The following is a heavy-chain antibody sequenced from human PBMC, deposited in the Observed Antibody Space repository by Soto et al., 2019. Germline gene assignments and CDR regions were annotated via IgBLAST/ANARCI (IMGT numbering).Heavy chain of an antibody. Sequence: QVQLQESGPGLVKPSETLSLTCTVSGGSISSYYWSWIRQPPGKGLEWIGYIYYSGSTNYNPSPKSRVTISVDTSKNQFSLKLSSVTAADTAVYYCARSYYYYGMDVWGQGTTVTVSS. CDR2: IYYSGST. V-gene: IGHV4-59*08. J-gene: IGHJ6*02. CDR1: GGSISSYY. CDR3: ARSYYYYGMDV.